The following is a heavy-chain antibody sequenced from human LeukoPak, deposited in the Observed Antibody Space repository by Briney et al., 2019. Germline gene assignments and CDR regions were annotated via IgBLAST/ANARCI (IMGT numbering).Heavy chain of an antibody. CDR1: GFTFSSYA. CDR2: ISHDGNNK. D-gene: IGHD3-10*02. J-gene: IGHJ6*04. V-gene: IGHV3-30*04. Sequence: PGGSLRLSCAASGFTFSSYAMHWVRQAPGKGLEWVAAISHDGNNKYSADSVKGRFTISRDNAKNSLYLQMNSLRAEDTAVYYCAELGITMIGGVWGKGTTVTISS. CDR3: AELGITMIGGV.